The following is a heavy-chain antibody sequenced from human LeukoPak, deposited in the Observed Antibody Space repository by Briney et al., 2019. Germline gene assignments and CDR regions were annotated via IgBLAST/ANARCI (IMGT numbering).Heavy chain of an antibody. CDR2: ISGSGGST. Sequence: GGSLRLSCAASGFTFSSYAMSWVRQAPGKGLEWVSAISGSGGSTYYADSVKGRFTISRDNSKNTLYLQMNSLRAEDTAVYYCAIVRATYYDILTGYYWDYWGQGTLVTVSS. D-gene: IGHD3-9*01. CDR1: GFTFSSYA. V-gene: IGHV3-23*01. J-gene: IGHJ4*02. CDR3: AIVRATYYDILTGYYWDY.